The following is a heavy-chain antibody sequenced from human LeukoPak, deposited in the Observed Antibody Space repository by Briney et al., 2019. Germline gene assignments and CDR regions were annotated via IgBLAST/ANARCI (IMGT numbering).Heavy chain of an antibody. J-gene: IGHJ6*02. D-gene: IGHD5-18*01. CDR3: TRGPIQLWFYHGMDV. CDR2: IRSKTYGGTT. Sequence: PGGSLRLSCTVSGFTFGDHAMSWVRQAPGKGLEWVGFIRSKTYGGTTEYAASVKGRFIISRDDSTSIAYLQMNSLKTEDTAVYYCTRGPIQLWFYHGMDVWGQGTTVTVSS. V-gene: IGHV3-49*04. CDR1: GFTFGDHA.